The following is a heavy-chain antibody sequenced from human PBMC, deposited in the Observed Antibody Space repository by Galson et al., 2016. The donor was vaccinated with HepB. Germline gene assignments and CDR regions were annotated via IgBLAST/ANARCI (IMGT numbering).Heavy chain of an antibody. CDR1: GDSVSNNIAT. J-gene: IGHJ4*02. V-gene: IGHV6-1*01. D-gene: IGHD3-10*01. CDR2: TYYRSNWYN. CDR3: ARDRDGASFDY. Sequence: CAISGDSVSNNIATWNWIRQSPSGGLEWLGRTYYRSNWYNDYAESVKSRITINPDTSKNQFSLQLNSVTPEDTSVYYCARDRDGASFDYWGQGTLVTVSS.